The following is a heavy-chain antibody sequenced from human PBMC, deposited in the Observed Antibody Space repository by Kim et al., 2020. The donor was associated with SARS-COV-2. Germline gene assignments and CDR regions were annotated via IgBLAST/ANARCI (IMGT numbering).Heavy chain of an antibody. D-gene: IGHD6-13*01. J-gene: IGHJ4*02. Sequence: LKGRFTIPRENSKNTLYQQMNSLSAEDTAVYYCAKKRGDGSSGDDFDCWGQGTLVTVSS. CDR3: AKKRGDGSSGDDFDC. V-gene: IGHV3-23*01.